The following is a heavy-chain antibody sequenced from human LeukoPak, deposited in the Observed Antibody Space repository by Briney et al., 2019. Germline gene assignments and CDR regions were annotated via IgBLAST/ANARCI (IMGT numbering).Heavy chain of an antibody. CDR1: GFTFSNYD. V-gene: IGHV3-13*01. CDR3: TREAFTDSTGYYFSPFDM. D-gene: IGHD3-22*01. Sequence: GGSLRLSCEASGFTFSNYDMHWVRQTAGKGLQWVALINTAGRTFYPGSVKGRFTISRENAKKSLYLLMNSLTAADTAVYYCTREAFTDSTGYYFSPFDMWGQGTMVTVSS. CDR2: INTAGRT. J-gene: IGHJ3*02.